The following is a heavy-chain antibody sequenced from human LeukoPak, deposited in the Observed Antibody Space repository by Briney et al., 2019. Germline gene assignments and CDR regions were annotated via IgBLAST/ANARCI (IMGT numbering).Heavy chain of an antibody. Sequence: TSETLSLTCTVSGGSISSSTYFWGWIRQPPGKGLEWIGTIYYSGSTYYNPSLKSRVTISVDSSKNQFSLRLSSVTAADTAVYYCARESLTWLQSRTSWFDPWGQGTLVTVSS. CDR2: IYYSGST. D-gene: IGHD5-24*01. CDR3: ARESLTWLQSRTSWFDP. CDR1: GGSISSSTYF. V-gene: IGHV4-39*07. J-gene: IGHJ5*02.